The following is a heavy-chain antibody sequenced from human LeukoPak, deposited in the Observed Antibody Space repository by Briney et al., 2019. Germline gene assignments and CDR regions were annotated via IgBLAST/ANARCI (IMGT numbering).Heavy chain of an antibody. Sequence: PGGSLRLSCAASGFTFSDYYMSWVRQAPGKGLEWVSGLGRSGENRYYATSVRGRFSISRDNSKDTVYLQMNSLRAEDTAIYYCVKDQPCETCIPMDAWGQGTTVTVSS. CDR1: GFTFSDYY. J-gene: IGHJ6*02. D-gene: IGHD1-14*01. CDR2: LGRSGENR. CDR3: VKDQPCETCIPMDA. V-gene: IGHV3-23*01.